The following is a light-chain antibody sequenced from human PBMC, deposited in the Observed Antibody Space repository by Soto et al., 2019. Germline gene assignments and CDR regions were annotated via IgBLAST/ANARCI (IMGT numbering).Light chain of an antibody. CDR2: EVS. J-gene: IGLJ2*01. CDR3: SSYTGSSTHMV. CDR1: SSDVGGYNY. V-gene: IGLV2-14*01. Sequence: QSALTQPASVSGSPGQSITISCTGTSSDVGGYNYVSWYQQHPGKAPKLMIYEVSNRPSGGSNLFSGSKSGKTASLTISGLQAEDGADYDCSSYTGSSTHMVFGGGTKLTVL.